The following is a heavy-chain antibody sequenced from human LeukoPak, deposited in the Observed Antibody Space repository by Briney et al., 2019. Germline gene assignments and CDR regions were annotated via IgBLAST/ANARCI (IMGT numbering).Heavy chain of an antibody. CDR2: INHSGRT. J-gene: IGHJ3*02. D-gene: IGHD1-20*01. Sequence: SETLSLTCAVYGGSFSGYYWSWIRQPPGKGLKWIGEINHSGRTKYNPSLKSRVTISVDTSKNQFSLKMSSVTAADTAVYFCARARERYNWNDGGGDAFDIWGQGTMVTVSS. V-gene: IGHV4-34*01. CDR1: GGSFSGYY. CDR3: ARARERYNWNDGGGDAFDI.